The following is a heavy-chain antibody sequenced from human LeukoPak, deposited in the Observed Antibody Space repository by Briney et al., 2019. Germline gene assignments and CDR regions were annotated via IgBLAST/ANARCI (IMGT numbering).Heavy chain of an antibody. CDR3: ARDPRGAGSRYLDY. CDR1: GFTFSSYS. V-gene: IGHV3-48*02. Sequence: PGGSLRLSCAASGFTFSSYSMNWVRQAPGKGLEWVSYISSSSTTIYYAYSVKGRFTISRDNAKNSLYLQMNSLRDEDTAVYYCARDPRGAGSRYLDYWGQGTLVTVSS. D-gene: IGHD2-15*01. CDR2: ISSSSTTI. J-gene: IGHJ4*02.